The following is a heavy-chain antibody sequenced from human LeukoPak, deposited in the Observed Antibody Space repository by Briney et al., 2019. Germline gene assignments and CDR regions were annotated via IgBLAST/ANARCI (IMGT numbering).Heavy chain of an antibody. D-gene: IGHD3-16*02. CDR2: ISGSGGST. J-gene: IGHJ4*02. CDR3: AKDGVYYDYVWGSYRPFPFDY. V-gene: IGHV3-23*01. CDR1: GFTFSSYA. Sequence: HAGGSLRLSCAASGFTFSSYAMSWVRQAPGKGREWVSAISGSGGSTYYADSVKGRFTISRDNSKNTLYLQMNSLRAEDTAVYYCAKDGVYYDYVWGSYRPFPFDYWGQGTLVTVSS.